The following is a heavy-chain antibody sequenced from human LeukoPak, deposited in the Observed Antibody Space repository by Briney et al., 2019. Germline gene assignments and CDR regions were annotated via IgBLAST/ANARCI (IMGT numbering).Heavy chain of an antibody. J-gene: IGHJ4*02. D-gene: IGHD3-22*01. CDR1: GYTFTSYY. CDR2: INPSGGST. CDR3: ARAPNHYYDSSGYRFDY. V-gene: IGHV1-46*01. Sequence: ASVKVSCKASGYTFTSYYMHWMRQAPGQGLEWMGIINPSGGSTSYAQKFQGRVTMTRDTSTSTVYMELSSLRSEDTAVYYCARAPNHYYDSSGYRFDYWGQGTLVTVSS.